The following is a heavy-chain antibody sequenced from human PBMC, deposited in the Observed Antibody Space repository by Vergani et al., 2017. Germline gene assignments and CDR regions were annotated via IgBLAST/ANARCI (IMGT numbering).Heavy chain of an antibody. CDR3: ARDLRTVVRGVIGY. Sequence: QVQLVQSGAEVKKPGASVKVSCKASGYTFSSYGMHWVRQAPGKGLEWVAVIWYDGSNKYYADSVKGRFTISRDNSKNTLYLQMNSLRAEDTPVYYCARDLRTVVRGVIGYWGQGTLVTVSS. CDR2: IWYDGSNK. CDR1: GYTFSSYG. V-gene: IGHV3-33*01. J-gene: IGHJ4*02. D-gene: IGHD3-10*01.